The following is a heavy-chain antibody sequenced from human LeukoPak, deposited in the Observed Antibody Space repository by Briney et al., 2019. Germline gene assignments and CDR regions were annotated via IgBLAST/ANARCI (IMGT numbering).Heavy chain of an antibody. D-gene: IGHD3-9*01. J-gene: IGHJ6*02. CDR1: GGSISSYY. Sequence: SETLSLTCTVSGGSISSYYWSWIRQPPGKGLEWIGYIYYSGSTNYNPSLKSRVTISVDTSKSQFSLKLSSVTAADTAVYYCARDLILTGYYSYYYYGMDVWGQGTTVTVSS. V-gene: IGHV4-59*01. CDR2: IYYSGST. CDR3: ARDLILTGYYSYYYYGMDV.